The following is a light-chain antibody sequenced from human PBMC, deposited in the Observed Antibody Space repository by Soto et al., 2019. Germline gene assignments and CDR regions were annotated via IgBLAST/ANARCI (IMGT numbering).Light chain of an antibody. CDR1: QSVPSFS. Sequence: ETVLTQSPGTLSLSPGERDTLYCRASQSVPSFSLAWYQQKPGQSPRLLIYGSSSRATGIPDRFSGSGFGADFTLTISRVEPEDCAVYYCQQYGNPPGTFGQGTKLEIK. CDR2: GSS. V-gene: IGKV3-20*01. J-gene: IGKJ2*01. CDR3: QQYGNPPGT.